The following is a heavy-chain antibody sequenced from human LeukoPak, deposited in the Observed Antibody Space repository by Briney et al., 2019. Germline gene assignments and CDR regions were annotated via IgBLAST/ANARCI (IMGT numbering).Heavy chain of an antibody. CDR3: ARDLGAAAWEGFDY. Sequence: SETLSLTCTVSGGSISSYYWSWIRQPAGKGLEWIGRIYTSGGTNYNPSLKSRVTMSVDTSKNQFSLKLSSVTAADTAVYYCARDLGAAAWEGFDYWGQGTLVTVSS. V-gene: IGHV4-4*07. D-gene: IGHD6-13*01. J-gene: IGHJ4*02. CDR1: GGSISSYY. CDR2: IYTSGGT.